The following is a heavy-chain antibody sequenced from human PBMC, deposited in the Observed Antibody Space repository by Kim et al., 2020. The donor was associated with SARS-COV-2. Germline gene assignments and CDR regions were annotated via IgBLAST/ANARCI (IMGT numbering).Heavy chain of an antibody. CDR3: AACNWDTYYYYGMDV. V-gene: IGHV4-30-2*01. CDR1: GGSISSGGYS. Sequence: SETLSLTCAVSGGSISSGGYSWSWIRQPPGKGLEWIGYIYHSGSTYYNPSLKSRVTISVDRSKNQFSLKLSSVTAADTAVYYCAACNWDTYYYYGMDVWGQGTTVTVSS. J-gene: IGHJ6*02. CDR2: IYHSGST. D-gene: IGHD7-27*01.